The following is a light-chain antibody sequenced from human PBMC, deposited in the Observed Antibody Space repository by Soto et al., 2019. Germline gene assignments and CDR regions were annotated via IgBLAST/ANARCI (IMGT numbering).Light chain of an antibody. J-gene: IGLJ2*01. CDR3: QAWDSSTVV. CDR1: KLGDKY. CDR2: QDS. Sequence: SSELTQPPSVSVSPGQTASITCSGDKLGDKYACWYQQKPGQSPVLVIYQDSKRASGIPERFSGSNSGNTATLTISGTQAMDEADCYCQAWDSSTVVFGGGTKLTVL. V-gene: IGLV3-1*01.